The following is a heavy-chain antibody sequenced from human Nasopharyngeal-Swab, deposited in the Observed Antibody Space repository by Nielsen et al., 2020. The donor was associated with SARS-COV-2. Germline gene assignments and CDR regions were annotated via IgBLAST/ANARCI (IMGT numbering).Heavy chain of an antibody. V-gene: IGHV3-11*01. J-gene: IGHJ6*02. D-gene: IGHD3-3*01. CDR1: GFTFSDYY. CDR2: ISSSGSTI. CDR3: APFWSGYYDYYYGMDV. Sequence: GGSLRLSCAASGFTFSDYYMSWIRQAPGKGLEWVSYISSSGSTIYCADSVKGRFTISRDNAKNSLYLQMNSLRAEDTAVYYCAPFWSGYYDYYYGMDVWGQGTTVTVSS.